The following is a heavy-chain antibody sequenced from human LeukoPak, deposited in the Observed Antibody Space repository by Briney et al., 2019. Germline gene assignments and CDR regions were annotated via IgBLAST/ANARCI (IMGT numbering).Heavy chain of an antibody. CDR1: AFSVSSNY. J-gene: IGHJ3*01. Sequence: GSLRLSCAASAFSVSSNYMSWVRQAPGKGLEWVSVIYSGGSTYYADSVKGRFTISRDNSKNTLYLQMNSLRAEDTAVYYCATFYYSRGYGAFDLWGQGTMVTVSS. CDR2: IYSGGST. V-gene: IGHV3-53*01. D-gene: IGHD3-22*01. CDR3: ATFYYSRGYGAFDL.